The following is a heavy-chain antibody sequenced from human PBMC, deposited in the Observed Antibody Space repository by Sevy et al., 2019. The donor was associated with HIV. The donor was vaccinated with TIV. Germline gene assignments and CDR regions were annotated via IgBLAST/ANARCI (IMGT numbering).Heavy chain of an antibody. J-gene: IGHJ3*02. V-gene: IGHV1-24*01. Sequence: ASVKVSCKVSGYTLTELSIHWVRQAPGKGLEWMGGFDPEDGETIYAQKFQGRVTMTKDTSTDTAYMELSRLRYEDTAVYYCATSPDYYDSSRDAFDIWGQGTMVTVSS. D-gene: IGHD3-22*01. CDR2: FDPEDGET. CDR3: ATSPDYYDSSRDAFDI. CDR1: GYTLTELS.